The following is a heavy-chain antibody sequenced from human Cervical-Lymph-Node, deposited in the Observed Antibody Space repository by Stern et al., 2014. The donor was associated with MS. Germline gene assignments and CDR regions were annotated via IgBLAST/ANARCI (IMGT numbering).Heavy chain of an antibody. V-gene: IGHV2-5*02. Sequence: QVTLRESGPTLVKPTQTLTLTCTFSGFSFTSSRMGVGWIRQPPGKALEWLDLIYWDDDTRYSPSLKTRLTITKDNSKSQVVLRLTNMAPEDTGTYYCARTDYSLLSGYSHFDYWGQGAPVTVSS. CDR3: ARTDYSLLSGYSHFDY. D-gene: IGHD3-3*01. CDR2: IYWDDDT. CDR1: GFSFTSSRMG. J-gene: IGHJ4*02.